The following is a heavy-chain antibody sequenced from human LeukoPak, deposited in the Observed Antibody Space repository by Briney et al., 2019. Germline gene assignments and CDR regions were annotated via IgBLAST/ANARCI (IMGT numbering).Heavy chain of an antibody. J-gene: IGHJ4*02. CDR1: GYSISSGYY. CDR3: ARDVGYGSGSYFYDY. CDR2: IYHSGST. D-gene: IGHD3-10*01. Sequence: SETLSLTCTVSGYSISSGYYWGWIRQPPGKGLEWIGSIYHSGSTYYNPSLKSRVTISVDTSKNQFSLKLSSVTAADTAVYYCARDVGYGSGSYFYDYWGQGTLVTVSS. V-gene: IGHV4-38-2*02.